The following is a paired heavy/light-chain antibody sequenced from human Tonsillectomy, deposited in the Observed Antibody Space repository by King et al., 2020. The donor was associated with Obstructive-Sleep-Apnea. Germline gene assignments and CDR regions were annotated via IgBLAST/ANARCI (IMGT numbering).Light chain of an antibody. J-gene: IGLJ1*01. CDR1: NSDVGGYNY. CDR3: SSYTSSSTPV. CDR2: DVS. Sequence: QSALTQPASVSGSPGQSITISCTGTNSDVGGYNYVSWYQQHPGKAPKLMIYDVSNRPSGVSNRFSGSKSGNTASLTISGLQAEDEADYYCSSYTSSSTPVSGTGTKVSVL. V-gene: IGLV2-14*01.
Heavy chain of an antibody. CDR2: ISYDGSNK. D-gene: IGHD3-10*01. V-gene: IGHV3-30*04. CDR1: GFTFSSYA. CDR3: ARAMGSGSFYGRTYLDY. J-gene: IGHJ4*02. Sequence: QVQLVESGGGVVQPGRSLRLSCAPSGFTFSSYAMHWVRQAPGKGLEWVAIISYDGSNKYYADSVKGRFTISRDNSKNMLYLQMNSLRTEDTAVYYCARAMGSGSFYGRTYLDYWGQGTLVTVSS.